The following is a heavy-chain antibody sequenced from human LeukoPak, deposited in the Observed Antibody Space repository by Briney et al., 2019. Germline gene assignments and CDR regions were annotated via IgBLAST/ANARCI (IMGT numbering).Heavy chain of an antibody. D-gene: IGHD3-10*01. CDR2: IYYSGST. J-gene: IGHJ4*02. V-gene: IGHV4-59*01. CDR3: ARGGYGEVDY. Sequence: SETLSLTCTVSGGSISSYYWSWIRQPPGKGLEWIGYIYYSGSTNYNPSLKSRVTISVDTSKNQFSLKLSSVTAADTAVYYCARGGYGEVDYWGQGTLVTVSS. CDR1: GGSISSYY.